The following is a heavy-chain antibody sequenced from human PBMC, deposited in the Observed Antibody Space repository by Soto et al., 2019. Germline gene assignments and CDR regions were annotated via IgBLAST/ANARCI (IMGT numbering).Heavy chain of an antibody. CDR2: ISTYNGNT. Sequence: ASVKVSCKASGYTVITDGVSWVRQAPDQGLDWLGWISTYNGNTRYAERLQGRVTMTTDTTTNTAYMELRNLRSDDTAVYYCARGPTDYYDNSANYFLDYWGQGTLVTVSS. CDR3: ARGPTDYYDNSANYFLDY. J-gene: IGHJ4*02. CDR1: GYTVITDG. D-gene: IGHD3-22*01. V-gene: IGHV1-18*01.